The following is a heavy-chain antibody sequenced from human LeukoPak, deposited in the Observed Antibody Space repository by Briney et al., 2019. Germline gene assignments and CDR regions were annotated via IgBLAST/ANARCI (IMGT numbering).Heavy chain of an antibody. V-gene: IGHV1-2*02. J-gene: IGHJ5*02. CDR2: INPHSGGT. CDR1: GYTFSGCY. CDR3: ARDRSPYIVVVPAATNWFDP. Sequence: GASVKVSCKASGYTFSGCYMHWVRQAPGQGLEWMGWINPHSGGTNYAQKFQGRVTMTRDTSIGTAYMELSRLRSDDTAVYYCARDRSPYIVVVPAATNWFDPWGQGTLVTVSS. D-gene: IGHD2-2*01.